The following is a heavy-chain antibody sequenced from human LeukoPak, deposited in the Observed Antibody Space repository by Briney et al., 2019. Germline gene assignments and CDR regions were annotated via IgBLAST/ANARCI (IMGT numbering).Heavy chain of an antibody. CDR2: IYYSGST. V-gene: IGHV4-59*08. CDR3: ARGRVSSSTWYSTYYYYFYMDV. D-gene: IGHD6-13*01. CDR1: GGSISNYY. Sequence: PSETLSLTCTVSGGSISNYYWSWIRQPPGKGLEWIGYIYYSGSTNYNPSLKSRVTISVGTSKNQFSLKLSSVTAADTAVYYCARGRVSSSTWYSTYYYYFYMDVWGKGTTVTVSS. J-gene: IGHJ6*03.